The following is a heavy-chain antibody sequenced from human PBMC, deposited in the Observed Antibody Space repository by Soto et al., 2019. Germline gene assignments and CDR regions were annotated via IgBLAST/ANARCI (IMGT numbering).Heavy chain of an antibody. CDR1: GGTFSSYS. CDR3: ATGGYSGYDYNYYYYGMDV. Sequence: SVNVSCKSSGGTFSSYSMSWVRQAPGQGLEWMGGIIPIFGRANYAQKVQGRVTVAADESTSTAYLELSSLRSEDTAVYYCATGGYSGYDYNYYYYGMDVWGQGTTVTVSS. V-gene: IGHV1-69*13. CDR2: IIPIFGRA. D-gene: IGHD5-12*01. J-gene: IGHJ6*02.